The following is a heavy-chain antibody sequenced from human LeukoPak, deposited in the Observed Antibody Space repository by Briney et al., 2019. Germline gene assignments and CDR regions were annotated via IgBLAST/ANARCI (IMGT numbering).Heavy chain of an antibody. D-gene: IGHD1-7*01. V-gene: IGHV1-69*05. CDR1: RGTFSSYA. CDR3: ARGAWNYPYYFDY. Sequence: SVKVSCKASRGTFSSYAISWVRQAPGQGPEWMGRIIPIFGTANYAQKFQGRVTITTDESTSTAYMELSSLRSEDTAVYYCARGAWNYPYYFDYWGQGTLVTVSS. CDR2: IIPIFGTA. J-gene: IGHJ4*02.